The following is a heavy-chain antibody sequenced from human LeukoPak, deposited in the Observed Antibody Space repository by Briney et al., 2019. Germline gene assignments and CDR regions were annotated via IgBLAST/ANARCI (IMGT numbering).Heavy chain of an antibody. CDR2: IYYSGST. V-gene: IGHV4-59*12. D-gene: IGHD4-17*01. J-gene: IGHJ4*02. Sequence: SETLSLTCTASGGSISSYYWSWIRQPPGKGLEWIGYIYYSGSTNYNPPLKSRVTISVDTSKNQFSLKLSSVTAADTAVYYCARVGRGDYGDYTAGYWGQGTLVTVSS. CDR3: ARVGRGDYGDYTAGY. CDR1: GGSISSYY.